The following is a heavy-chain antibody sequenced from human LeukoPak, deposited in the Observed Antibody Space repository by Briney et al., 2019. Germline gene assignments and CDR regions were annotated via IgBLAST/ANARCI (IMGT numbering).Heavy chain of an antibody. V-gene: IGHV1-8*01. D-gene: IGHD2-2*02. CDR3: ARGDIVVLPAGIPHNWFDP. J-gene: IGHJ5*02. CDR1: GYTFTNYD. CDR2: MNPNSGNT. Sequence: ASVKVSCKASGYTFTNYDINWVRQATGQGLEWMGWMNPNSGNTGYAQKFQGRVTMTRSTSISAAYMELSSLRSEDTAVYYCARGDIVVLPAGIPHNWFDPWGQGTLVTVSS.